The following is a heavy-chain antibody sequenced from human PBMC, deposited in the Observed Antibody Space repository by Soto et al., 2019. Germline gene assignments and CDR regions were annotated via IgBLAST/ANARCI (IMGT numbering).Heavy chain of an antibody. CDR2: INDSGST. D-gene: IGHD3-10*01. CDR3: ARTESRSYYYAVMDT. V-gene: IGHV4-34*01. CDR1: GGSFSDYL. Sequence: PSETLSLTGTVYGGSFSDYLWSWIRQSPGKGLEWIGEINDSGSTNYNSFLKGRVTISLGTSKNQFSLKLRFVTAADTAVYYCARTESRSYYYAVMDTWGQGTRVTVSS. J-gene: IGHJ6*02.